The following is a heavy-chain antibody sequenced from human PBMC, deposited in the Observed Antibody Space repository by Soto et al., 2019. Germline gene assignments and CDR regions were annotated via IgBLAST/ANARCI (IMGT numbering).Heavy chain of an antibody. V-gene: IGHV3-30-3*01. D-gene: IGHD2-21*01. CDR3: ARDQFLGAFEI. Sequence: QVQLVESGGGVVQPGRSLRLSCAASGFIFSSYSMHWVRQAPGKGLEWVAIISNDGSNKYYVDSVKGRFTISRDNSNNTLSLQINNLRAEDTAVYFCARDQFLGAFEIWGQGTMVTVSS. CDR1: GFIFSSYS. J-gene: IGHJ3*02. CDR2: ISNDGSNK.